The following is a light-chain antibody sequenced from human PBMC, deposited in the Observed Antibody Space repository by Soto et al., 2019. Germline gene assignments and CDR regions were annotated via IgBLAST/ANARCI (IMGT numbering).Light chain of an antibody. CDR3: CSYAGSATYV. Sequence: QAVVTQPASVSGSPGQSITISCTGTSSDVGGYNVVSWYQHHPGKAPKLRIYEGSERPSGVSSRFSGSKSGNTASLTISGLQAEDEADYYCCSYAGSATYVFGTGTKLTVL. V-gene: IGLV2-23*01. CDR1: SSDVGGYNV. J-gene: IGLJ1*01. CDR2: EGS.